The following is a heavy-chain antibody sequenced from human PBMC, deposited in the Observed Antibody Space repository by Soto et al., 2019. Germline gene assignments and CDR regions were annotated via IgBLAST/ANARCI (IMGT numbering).Heavy chain of an antibody. CDR1: GGSISSGGYY. J-gene: IGHJ4*02. CDR2: IYYSGIT. D-gene: IGHD3-9*01. Sequence: LSLTCTVSGGSISSGGYYWSWIRQHPGKGLEWIGYIYYSGITYYNPSLKSRVTISVDTSKNQFSLKLSSVTAADTAVYYCARGTLHYDILTGYLDYWGQGTLVTVSS. CDR3: ARGTLHYDILTGYLDY. V-gene: IGHV4-31*03.